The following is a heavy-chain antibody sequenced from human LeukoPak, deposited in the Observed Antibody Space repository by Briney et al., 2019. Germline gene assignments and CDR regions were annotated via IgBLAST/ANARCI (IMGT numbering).Heavy chain of an antibody. D-gene: IGHD3-22*01. V-gene: IGHV3-30*04. Sequence: GRSLRLSCAASGFTFSSYAMHWVRQAPGKGLEWVAVISYDGSNKYYADSVKGRFTISRDNSKNTLYLQTNSLRAEDTAVYYCARGRVYYDSSGYYYYWGQGTLVTVSS. CDR3: ARGRVYYDSSGYYYY. J-gene: IGHJ4*02. CDR1: GFTFSSYA. CDR2: ISYDGSNK.